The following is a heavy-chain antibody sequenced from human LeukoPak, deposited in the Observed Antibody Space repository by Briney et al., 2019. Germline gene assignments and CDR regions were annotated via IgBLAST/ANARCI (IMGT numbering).Heavy chain of an antibody. CDR1: GFTFSTHW. CDR2: IYSDGTTT. CDR3: AKDYSSGTYFDS. J-gene: IGHJ4*02. Sequence: GGSLRLSCAASGFTFSTHWMHWVRQAPGKGLVWVSLIYSDGTTTSYADSVKGRFSISRDNAKNTLYLQMNSLRAEDTAIYYCAKDYSSGTYFDSWGQGTLVTVSS. D-gene: IGHD3-22*01. V-gene: IGHV3-74*01.